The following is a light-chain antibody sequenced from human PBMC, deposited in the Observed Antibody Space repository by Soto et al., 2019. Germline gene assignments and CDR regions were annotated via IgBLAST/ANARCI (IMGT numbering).Light chain of an antibody. Sequence: EIVLTQSPATLSLSPGERATLSCRANQSVSSYLAWYQQKPGQAPRLLIYDASNRATGIPARFSGSGSGTDFTLTISSLGPEDYAVYYCQQRINWPVTFGPGTKVDIK. CDR2: DAS. CDR1: QSVSSY. V-gene: IGKV3-11*01. CDR3: QQRINWPVT. J-gene: IGKJ3*01.